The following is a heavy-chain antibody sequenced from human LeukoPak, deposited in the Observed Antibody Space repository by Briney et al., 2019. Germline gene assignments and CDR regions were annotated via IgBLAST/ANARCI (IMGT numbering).Heavy chain of an antibody. CDR3: AKAVRSDCSTTRCYVVDY. CDR1: GFTFSSYA. J-gene: IGHJ4*02. D-gene: IGHD2-2*01. Sequence: GGSLRLSCAASGFTFSSYAMHWVRQAPGEGLEWVAVITYDGSNKYYADSVKGRFTISRDNSKNTLYLQMNSLRVEDTAVYDCAKAVRSDCSTTRCYVVDYWGQGALVTVSS. CDR2: ITYDGSNK. V-gene: IGHV3-30-3*01.